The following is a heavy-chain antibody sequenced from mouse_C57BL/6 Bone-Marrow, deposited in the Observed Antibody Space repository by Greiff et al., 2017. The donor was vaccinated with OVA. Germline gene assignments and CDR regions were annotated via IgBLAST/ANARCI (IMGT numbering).Heavy chain of an antibody. CDR1: GFSLTSYG. D-gene: IGHD1-1*01. V-gene: IGHV2-2*01. CDR3: ARNPLYYYHYYYAMDY. Sequence: QVHVKQSGPGLVQPSQSLSITCTVSGFSLTSYGVHWVRQSPGKGLEWLGVIWSGGSTDYNAAFISRLSISKDNSKSQVFFKMNSLQADDTAIYYCARNPLYYYHYYYAMDYWGQGTSVTVSS. CDR2: IWSGGST. J-gene: IGHJ4*01.